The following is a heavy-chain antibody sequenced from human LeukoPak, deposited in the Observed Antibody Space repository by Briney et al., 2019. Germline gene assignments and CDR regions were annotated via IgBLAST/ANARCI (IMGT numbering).Heavy chain of an antibody. V-gene: IGHV4-59*01. CDR2: IHYSGST. CDR3: ARAGGYSYGYMYYFDY. CDR1: GGSINSYY. J-gene: IGHJ4*02. D-gene: IGHD5-18*01. Sequence: PSETLSLTCTVSGGSINSYYWSWIRQLPGRGLEWIGSIHYSGSTSYNPSLRSRVTISVDKSKNQFFLKLSSVTATDTAVYYCARAGGYSYGYMYYFDYWGQGILVTVSS.